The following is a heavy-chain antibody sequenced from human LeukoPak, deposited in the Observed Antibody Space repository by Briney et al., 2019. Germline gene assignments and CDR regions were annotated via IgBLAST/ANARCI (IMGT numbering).Heavy chain of an antibody. CDR1: GGSISSSSYY. Sequence: PSETLSLTCTVSGGSISSSSYYWGWIRQPPGKGLEWIGSIYYSGSTYYNPSLKSRVTISVDTSKNQFSLKLSSVTAADTAVYYCAREIVVVPAAMVWFDPWGQGTLVTVSS. J-gene: IGHJ5*02. V-gene: IGHV4-39*07. CDR3: AREIVVVPAAMVWFDP. D-gene: IGHD2-2*01. CDR2: IYYSGST.